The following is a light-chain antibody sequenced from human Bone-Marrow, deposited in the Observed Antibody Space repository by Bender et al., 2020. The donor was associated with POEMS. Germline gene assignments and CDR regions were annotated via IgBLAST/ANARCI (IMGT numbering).Light chain of an antibody. V-gene: IGLV2-23*01. Sequence: QSALTQPASVSASPGQSVTIACTGTSGDVGRYNYVSWYQQFPGKAPKLLIYEASNRPSGVSDRFSGSKSGNTASLKISGRQPEDEANYYCCSYAGTSWLFGRGTKVTVL. CDR1: SGDVGRYNY. J-gene: IGLJ3*02. CDR2: EAS. CDR3: CSYAGTSWL.